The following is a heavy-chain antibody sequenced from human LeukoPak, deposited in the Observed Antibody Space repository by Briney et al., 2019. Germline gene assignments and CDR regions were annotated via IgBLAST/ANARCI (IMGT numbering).Heavy chain of an antibody. CDR2: ISYDGSNK. CDR3: ARGGSGYPDYYYYGMDV. CDR1: GFTFSSYG. V-gene: IGHV3-30*03. D-gene: IGHD3-22*01. Sequence: PGGSLRLSCAASGFTFSSYGMHWVRQAPGKGLEWVAVISYDGSNKYYADSVKGRFTISRDNSKNTLYLQMNSLRAEDTAVYYCARGGSGYPDYYYYGMDVWGQGTTVTVSS. J-gene: IGHJ6*02.